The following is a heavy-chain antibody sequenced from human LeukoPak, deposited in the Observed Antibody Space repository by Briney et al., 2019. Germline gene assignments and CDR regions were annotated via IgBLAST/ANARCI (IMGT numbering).Heavy chain of an antibody. CDR1: GGSISGSSYY. J-gene: IGHJ4*02. D-gene: IGHD1-1*01. Sequence: PSGTLSLTCTVSGGSISGSSYYWGWIRPPPEKGLEWFGSIYYSGSTYYNQSLKSRVTISVDTSKNQFSLNLRSVTAADTAVYYCARHRWNDEFYFDYWGQGTLVTV. CDR2: IYYSGST. CDR3: ARHRWNDEFYFDY. V-gene: IGHV4-39*01.